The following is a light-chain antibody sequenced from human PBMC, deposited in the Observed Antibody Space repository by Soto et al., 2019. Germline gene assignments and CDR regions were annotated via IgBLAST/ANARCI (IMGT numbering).Light chain of an antibody. J-gene: IGKJ2*01. CDR1: QSVSSSY. CDR3: QQYNNSPEYT. CDR2: GAS. Sequence: EIVLTQSPGTLSLSPGERATLSCRASQSVSSSYLAWYQQKPGQAPRPLIYGASNRATGIPDRFSGSGSGTDFTLTISRLEPEDFAVYFCQQYNNSPEYTFGQGTKLEIK. V-gene: IGKV3-20*01.